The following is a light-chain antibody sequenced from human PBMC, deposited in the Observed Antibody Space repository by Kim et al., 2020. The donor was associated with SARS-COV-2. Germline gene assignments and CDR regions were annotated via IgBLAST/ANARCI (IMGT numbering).Light chain of an antibody. V-gene: IGKV3-15*01. Sequence: SPGERAALSCRASQSVLNTLAWYQQKPGQAPRLLIYGASTRATGIPARFSGSASGTEFTLTISSLQSEDFAVYYCQHYDNRPPWTFGQGTKVEIK. CDR1: QSVLNT. CDR2: GAS. J-gene: IGKJ1*01. CDR3: QHYDNRPPWT.